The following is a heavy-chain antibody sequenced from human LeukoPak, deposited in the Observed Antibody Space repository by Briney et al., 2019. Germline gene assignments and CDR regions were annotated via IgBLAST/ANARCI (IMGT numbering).Heavy chain of an antibody. Sequence: GGSLRLSCAASGFTFSGYGMHWVRQAPGKGLEWVAVIWYDGSNDDYADPVKGRFTISRDNSKNTLCLQMNSLRAEDTAVYYCARSIPRYDGSAYYPDYWGQGTLVTVSS. CDR2: IWYDGSND. CDR3: ARSIPRYDGSAYYPDY. D-gene: IGHD3-22*01. V-gene: IGHV3-33*01. J-gene: IGHJ4*02. CDR1: GFTFSGYG.